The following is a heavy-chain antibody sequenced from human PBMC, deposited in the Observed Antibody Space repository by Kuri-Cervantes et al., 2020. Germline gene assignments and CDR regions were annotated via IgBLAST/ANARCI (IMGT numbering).Heavy chain of an antibody. D-gene: IGHD6-19*01. Sequence: GSLRLSCTVSGDSISSYYWSWIRQPAGKGLEWIGRIYTSGSTNYNPSLKSRVTISVDKSKNQFSLKLSSVTAADTAVYYCARGGWYGYYYYYMDVWGKGTTVTVSS. CDR1: GDSISSYY. CDR3: ARGGWYGYYYYYMDV. CDR2: IYTSGST. J-gene: IGHJ6*03. V-gene: IGHV4-4*07.